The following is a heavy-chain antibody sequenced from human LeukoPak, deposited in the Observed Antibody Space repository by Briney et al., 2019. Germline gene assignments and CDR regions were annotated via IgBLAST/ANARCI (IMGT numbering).Heavy chain of an antibody. CDR2: IYHSGST. Sequence: SETLSLTCSVSGYSISSGSYWGWIRQPPGKGLEWIGSIYHSGSTNYNPSLKSRVTISVDTSKNQFSLKLSSVTAADTAVYYCARRRLRYFDWLFHDYYFDYWGQGTLVTVSS. CDR3: ARRRLRYFDWLFHDYYFDY. J-gene: IGHJ4*02. CDR1: GYSISSGSY. V-gene: IGHV4-38-2*02. D-gene: IGHD3-9*01.